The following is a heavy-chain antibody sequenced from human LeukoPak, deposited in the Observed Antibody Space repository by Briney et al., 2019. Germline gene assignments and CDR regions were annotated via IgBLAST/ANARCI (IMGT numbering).Heavy chain of an antibody. CDR2: ISGSGGST. V-gene: IGHV3-23*01. CDR1: GFTFSSYA. D-gene: IGHD3-9*01. J-gene: IGHJ4*02. Sequence: PGGSLRLSCAASGFTFSSYAMSWVRQAPGKGLEWVSAISGSGGSTYYADSVKGRFTISKDSSKNTLYLQMNSLRAEDTAVYYCAKKEGILTGYVDYWGQGTLVTVSS. CDR3: AKKEGILTGYVDY.